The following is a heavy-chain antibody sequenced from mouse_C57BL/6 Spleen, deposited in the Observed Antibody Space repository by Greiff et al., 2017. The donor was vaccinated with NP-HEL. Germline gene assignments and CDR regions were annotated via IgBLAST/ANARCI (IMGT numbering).Heavy chain of an antibody. Sequence: VMLVESGAELARPGASVKLSCKASGYTFTSYGISWVKQRTGQGLEWIGEIYPRSGNTYYNEKFKGKATLTADKSSSTAYMELRSLTSEDSAVYFCAHYDDRGYYAMDYWGQGTSVTVSS. CDR2: IYPRSGNT. D-gene: IGHD1-2*01. J-gene: IGHJ4*01. V-gene: IGHV1-81*01. CDR3: AHYDDRGYYAMDY. CDR1: GYTFTSYG.